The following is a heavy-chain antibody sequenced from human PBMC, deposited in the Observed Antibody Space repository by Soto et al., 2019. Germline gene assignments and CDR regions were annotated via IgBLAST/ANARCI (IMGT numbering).Heavy chain of an antibody. Sequence: QVQLVQSGAEVKKPGSSVKVSCKASGGTFSSYAISWVRQAPGQGLEWMGGIIPIFGTANYAQKFQGRVTITADESTSTAYMELISLRSEDTAVYYCARDRPQNYYYSSGAFDPGGQGTLVTVSS. CDR3: ARDRPQNYYYSSGAFDP. J-gene: IGHJ5*02. D-gene: IGHD3-22*01. CDR2: IIPIFGTA. CDR1: GGTFSSYA. V-gene: IGHV1-69*01.